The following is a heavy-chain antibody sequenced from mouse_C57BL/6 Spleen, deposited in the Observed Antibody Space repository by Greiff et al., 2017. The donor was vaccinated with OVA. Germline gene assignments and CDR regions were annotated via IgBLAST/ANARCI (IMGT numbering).Heavy chain of an antibody. CDR3: TRITTGGYFDY. V-gene: IGHV1-15*01. CDR1: GYTFTDYE. CDR2: IDPETGGT. D-gene: IGHD1-1*01. Sequence: QVHVKQSGAELVRPGASVTLSCKASGYTFTDYEMHWVKQTPVHGLEWIGAIDPETGGTAYNQKFKGKAILTADKSSSTAYMELRSLTSEDSAVYYCTRITTGGYFDYWGQGTTLTVSS. J-gene: IGHJ2*01.